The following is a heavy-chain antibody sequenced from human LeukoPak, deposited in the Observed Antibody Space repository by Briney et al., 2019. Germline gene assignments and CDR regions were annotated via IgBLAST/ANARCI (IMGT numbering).Heavy chain of an antibody. CDR2: INPNSGAT. J-gene: IGHJ3*02. V-gene: IGHV1-2*02. CDR3: ARGTPMAVAGKRAFDT. CDR1: GYTFTDYY. D-gene: IGHD6-19*01. Sequence: ASVKVSCKASGYTFTDYYMHWVRQAPGQGLEWMAWINPNSGATEYAQRFQGRVTTTRDTSIKTVYMEMSSLRSDDAAVYYCARGTPMAVAGKRAFDTWGQGTMVTVSS.